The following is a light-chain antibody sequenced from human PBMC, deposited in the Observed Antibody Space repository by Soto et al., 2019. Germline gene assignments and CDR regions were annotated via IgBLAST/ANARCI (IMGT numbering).Light chain of an antibody. CDR1: QSFSSN. Sequence: IVLTQSPGTLSVSPGERASLSCRASQSFSSNLAWYQQKPGQAPRLLIYDASTRATGVPPRFSGSESGTEFTLTISSLQSEDFAVYYCQQYNNWPPWTFGQGTKVDIK. CDR3: QQYNNWPPWT. J-gene: IGKJ1*01. CDR2: DAS. V-gene: IGKV3-15*01.